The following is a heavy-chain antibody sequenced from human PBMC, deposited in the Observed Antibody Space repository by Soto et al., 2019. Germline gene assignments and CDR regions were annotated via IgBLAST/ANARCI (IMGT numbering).Heavy chain of an antibody. V-gene: IGHV1-18*01. D-gene: IGHD2-2*02. CDR1: GYTFTSYG. J-gene: IGHJ4*02. CDR3: ARVASPGYCSDISCYTYY. CDR2: ISTYNGNT. Sequence: GASVKVSCKASGYTFTSYGISWVRQAPGQGLEWMGWISTYNGNTNYAQKLQGRVTMTTDTSTSTAYMELRSLRSDDTAVYYCARVASPGYCSDISCYTYYWGQGTLDKVSS.